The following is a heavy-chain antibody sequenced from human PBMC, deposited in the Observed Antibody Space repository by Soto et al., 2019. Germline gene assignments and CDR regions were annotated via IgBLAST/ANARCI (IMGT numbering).Heavy chain of an antibody. V-gene: IGHV1-2*04. J-gene: IGHJ6*03. Sequence: ASVKVSCKASGYTFTGYYMHWVRQAPGQGLEWMGWINPNSGGTNYAQKFQGWVTMTRDTSISTAYMELSRLRSDDTAVYYCARGYCSGGSCLGDYYYXMDVWGKGTTVTVSS. CDR3: ARGYCSGGSCLGDYYYXMDV. CDR2: INPNSGGT. CDR1: GYTFTGYY. D-gene: IGHD2-15*01.